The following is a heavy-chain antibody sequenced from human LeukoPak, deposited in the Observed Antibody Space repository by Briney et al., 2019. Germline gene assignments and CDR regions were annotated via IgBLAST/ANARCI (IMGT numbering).Heavy chain of an antibody. CDR1: GYTLRDYY. J-gene: IGHJ5*02. V-gene: IGHV1-2*02. CDR2: INPNSGGT. D-gene: IGHD3-10*02. CDR3: ARTVRGVSYNWFDP. Sequence: ASVRVSCKASGYTLRDYYMHWVRQAPGQGLEWMGWINPNSGGTNYAQKFQGRVTMTRDTSISTAYMELSRLRSDDTAVYYCARTVRGVSYNWFDPWGQGTLVTVSS.